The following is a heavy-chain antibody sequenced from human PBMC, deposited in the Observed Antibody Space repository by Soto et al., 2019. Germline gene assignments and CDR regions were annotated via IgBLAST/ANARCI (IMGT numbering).Heavy chain of an antibody. D-gene: IGHD3-3*01. Sequence: NPSETLSLTCTASGGSISSGGYYGSWIRQHPGKGLEWIGYIYYSGSTYYNPSLKSRVTISVDTSKNQFSLKLSSVTAADTAVYYCARGPSITIFGLFDYWGQGTLVTVSS. CDR3: ARGPSITIFGLFDY. CDR2: IYYSGST. J-gene: IGHJ4*02. CDR1: GGSISSGGYY. V-gene: IGHV4-31*03.